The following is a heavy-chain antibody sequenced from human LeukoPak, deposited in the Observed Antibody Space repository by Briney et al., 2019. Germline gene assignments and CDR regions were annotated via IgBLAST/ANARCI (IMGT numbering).Heavy chain of an antibody. CDR3: ARDRRAMDYDFWSGYYIGRFDP. J-gene: IGHJ5*02. V-gene: IGHV3-11*04. Sequence: GGSLRLSCAASGFTFSDYYMSWIRQAPGRGLEWVSYISSSGSTIYYADSVKGRFTISRYNAKNSLYLQMNSLRAEDTAVYYCARDRRAMDYDFWSGYYIGRFDPWGQGTLVTVSS. CDR2: ISSSGSTI. CDR1: GFTFSDYY. D-gene: IGHD3-3*01.